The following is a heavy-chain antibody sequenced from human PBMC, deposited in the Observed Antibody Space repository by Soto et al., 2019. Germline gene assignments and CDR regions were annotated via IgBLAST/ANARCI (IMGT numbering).Heavy chain of an antibody. D-gene: IGHD2-15*01. CDR2: IWYDGGIK. CDR1: GLTFNTYG. CDR3: ARIDCTGGNCRPYAYYALDV. J-gene: IGHJ6*02. Sequence: VQLVESGGGLVQPGGSLKLSCVASGLTFNTYGMHWVRQAPGKGLEWVAVIWYDGGIKYYSDSTRGRFTVSRDNSRNTLYLQMNSLRVEDTAVYYCARIDCTGGNCRPYAYYALDVWGQGTTVTVSS. V-gene: IGHV3-33*08.